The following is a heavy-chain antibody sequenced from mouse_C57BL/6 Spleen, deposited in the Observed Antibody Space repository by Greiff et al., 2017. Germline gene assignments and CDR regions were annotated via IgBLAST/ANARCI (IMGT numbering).Heavy chain of an antibody. J-gene: IGHJ3*01. D-gene: IGHD4-1*01. V-gene: IGHV1-80*01. Sequence: VKLMESGAELVKPGASVKISCKASGYAFSSYWMNWVKQRPGKGLEWIGQIYPGDGDTNYNGKFKGKATLTADKSSSTAYMQLSSLTSEDSAVYFCARSWDGWFAYWGQGTLVTVSA. CDR2: IYPGDGDT. CDR1: GYAFSSYW. CDR3: ARSWDGWFAY.